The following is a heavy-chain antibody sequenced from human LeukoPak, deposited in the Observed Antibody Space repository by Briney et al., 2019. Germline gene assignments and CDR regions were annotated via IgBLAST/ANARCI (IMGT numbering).Heavy chain of an antibody. CDR3: ARGAPNPGIAAAGLGHFDY. V-gene: IGHV4-31*03. J-gene: IGHJ4*02. CDR1: GGSISSGGYY. Sequence: SQTLSLTCTVSGGSISSGGYYWSWIRQHPGKGLEWIGYIYYSGSTYYNPSLKSRVTISVDTSKNQFSLKLSSVTAADTAVYYCARGAPNPGIAAAGLGHFDYWGQGTLVTVSS. CDR2: IYYSGST. D-gene: IGHD6-13*01.